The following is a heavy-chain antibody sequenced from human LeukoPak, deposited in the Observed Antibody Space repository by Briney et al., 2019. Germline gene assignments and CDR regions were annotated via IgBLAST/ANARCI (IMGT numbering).Heavy chain of an antibody. V-gene: IGHV3-43*02. D-gene: IGHD6-19*01. J-gene: IGHJ2*01. CDR2: ISGDGGST. Sequence: GGSLRLSCAASGFTFDDYAMHWVRQVPGKGLQWVSLISGDGGSTYYADSVNGRFTISRDNSKNSLFLQMDSLRTEDTAFYYCAKDKGSGWYFPRTDWYCDLWGRGALVTVS. CDR3: AKDKGSGWYFPRTDWYCDL. CDR1: GFTFDDYA.